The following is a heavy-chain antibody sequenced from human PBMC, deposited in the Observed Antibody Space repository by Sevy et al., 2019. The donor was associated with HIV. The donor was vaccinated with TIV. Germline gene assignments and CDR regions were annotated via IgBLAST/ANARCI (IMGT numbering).Heavy chain of an antibody. D-gene: IGHD6-6*01. CDR3: ARGLAALPGYYYGMDV. CDR1: GFTFSSYG. J-gene: IGHJ6*02. V-gene: IGHV3-33*01. CDR2: IWYDGSNK. Sequence: GGSLRLSCAASGFTFSSYGMHWVRQAPAKGLEWVAVIWYDGSNKYYADSVKSRVTISRDNSKNTLFLQMNSLRDEDTAVYYCARGLAALPGYYYGMDVWGQGTTVTVSS.